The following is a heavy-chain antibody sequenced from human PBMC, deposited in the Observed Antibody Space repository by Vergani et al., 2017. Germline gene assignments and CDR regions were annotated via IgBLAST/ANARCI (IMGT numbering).Heavy chain of an antibody. CDR2: IHHSGST. Sequence: QVQLQESGPGLVKPSQTLSLSCTVSGGPVRTSIGYYWTWIRQPAGKTLEWIGEIHHSGSTNYNPSLKSRVTISVDTSKNQFSLKLSSVTAADTAVYYCARGLAAAYYRHAFDIWGQGTMVSVSS. V-gene: IGHV4-61*10. D-gene: IGHD6-13*01. J-gene: IGHJ3*02. CDR3: ARGLAAAYYRHAFDI. CDR1: GGPVRTSIGYY.